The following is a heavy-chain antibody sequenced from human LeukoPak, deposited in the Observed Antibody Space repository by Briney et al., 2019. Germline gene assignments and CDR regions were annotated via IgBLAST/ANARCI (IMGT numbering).Heavy chain of an antibody. J-gene: IGHJ4*02. V-gene: IGHV4-31*03. D-gene: IGHD5-18*01. CDR2: IYYSGST. CDR3: ARVMVDTAMAPIDY. Sequence: SETLSLTCTVSGSSISSGGYYWSWIRQHPGKGLEWIGYIYYSGSTYYNPSLKSRVTISVDTSKNQFSLKLSSVTAADTAVYYCARVMVDTAMAPIDYWGQGTLVTVSS. CDR1: GSSISSGGYY.